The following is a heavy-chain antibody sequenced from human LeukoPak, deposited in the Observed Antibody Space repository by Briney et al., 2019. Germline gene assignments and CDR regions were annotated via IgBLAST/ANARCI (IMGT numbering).Heavy chain of an antibody. D-gene: IGHD4-23*01. J-gene: IGHJ4*02. V-gene: IGHV3-48*03. CDR3: NGGTAFDF. Sequence: PGGSLRLSCAASGFTFSTYEMNWVRQAPGKGLEWVSYISTSGGTTYYADSVKGRFTISRDNAKNSVYLQMNSLRAEDTAIYYCNGGTAFDFWGQGTRVTVSS. CDR2: ISTSGGTT. CDR1: GFTFSTYE.